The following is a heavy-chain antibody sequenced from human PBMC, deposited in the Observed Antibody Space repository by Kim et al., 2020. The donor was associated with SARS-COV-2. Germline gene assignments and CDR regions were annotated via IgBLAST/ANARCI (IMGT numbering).Heavy chain of an antibody. D-gene: IGHD2-21*01. CDR2: IDYSRCT. Sequence: SETLSLTCTVSGGSISSRTYYWGCIRQPPGKGLVWIGTIDYSRCTYYNPSLESRLTISVDTTKNQFSFKLSSVTNEDTAVYYCARHSNRVMRAFDTWGQETMVTVSA. V-gene: IGHV4-39*01. CDR1: GGSISSRTYY. CDR3: ARHSNRVMRAFDT. J-gene: IGHJ3*02.